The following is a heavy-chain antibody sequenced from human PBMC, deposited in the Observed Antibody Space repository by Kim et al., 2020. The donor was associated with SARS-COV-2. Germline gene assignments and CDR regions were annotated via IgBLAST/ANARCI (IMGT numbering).Heavy chain of an antibody. D-gene: IGHD5-18*01. CDR1: GYTFTSSG. CDR3: ARDRGIQRWVRGYYFDY. CDR2: ISAYNGNT. Sequence: ASVKVSCKASGYTFTSSGISWVRQAPGQGLEWMGWISAYNGNTNYAQKPQGRVTMTTDTSTSTAYMELRSLRSDDTAVDYCARDRGIQRWVRGYYFDYWGQGTLVTVSS. J-gene: IGHJ4*02. V-gene: IGHV1-18*01.